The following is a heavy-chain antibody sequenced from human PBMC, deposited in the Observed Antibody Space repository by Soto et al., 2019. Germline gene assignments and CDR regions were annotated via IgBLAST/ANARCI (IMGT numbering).Heavy chain of an antibody. V-gene: IGHV4-59*01. D-gene: IGHD3-10*01. CDR1: GGSISSYY. J-gene: IGHJ4*02. Sequence: SETLSLTCTVSGGSISSYYWSWIRQPPGKGLEWIGYIYYSGSTNYNPSLKSRVTISVDTSKNQFSLKLSSVTAADTAVYYCARSRSGELLYDGYYFAYWGQGTLVTVSS. CDR3: ARSRSGELLYDGYYFAY. CDR2: IYYSGST.